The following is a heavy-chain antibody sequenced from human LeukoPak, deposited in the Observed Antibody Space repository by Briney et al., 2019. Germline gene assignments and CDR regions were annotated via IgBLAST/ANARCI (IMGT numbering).Heavy chain of an antibody. CDR3: ASYSSGWYYFDY. CDR1: GYTLASAD. V-gene: IGHV1-8*02. Sequence: GASVKVSCKASGYTLASADISWVRQAPGQGLEWMGWMNPHTGQTAYASKFQGRITLTRDVSISTAYMELSSLKSDDTAVYYCASYSSGWYYFDYWGQGTLVTVSS. D-gene: IGHD6-19*01. CDR2: MNPHTGQT. J-gene: IGHJ4*02.